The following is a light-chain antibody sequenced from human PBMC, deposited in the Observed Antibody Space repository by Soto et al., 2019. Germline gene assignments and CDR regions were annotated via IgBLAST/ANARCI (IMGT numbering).Light chain of an antibody. CDR3: LHDYNYPWT. Sequence: QMTQSPSSLSASVGDRVTITCRASQGIRNDLGWYQQQPGQAPKLLIYAASILQSGVPSRFSGSGSGTDFTLTISSLQPEDFATYYWLHDYNYPWTFGQGTKVDIK. J-gene: IGKJ1*01. CDR2: AAS. V-gene: IGKV1-6*01. CDR1: QGIRND.